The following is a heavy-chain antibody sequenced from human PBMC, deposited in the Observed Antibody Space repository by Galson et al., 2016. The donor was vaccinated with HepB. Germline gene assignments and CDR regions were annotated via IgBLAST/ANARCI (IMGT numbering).Heavy chain of an antibody. CDR3: TRDYDYGARGYFHH. CDR2: IKEDGSEG. CDR1: GFSFSTYW. Sequence: SLRLSCAVSGFSFSTYWMSWVRQAPGKGLEWVANIKEDGSEGYYVDSVKGRFTISRDNVKESLDLQMNSLRAGDTAVYYCTRDYDYGARGYFHHWGQGTLVIVSS. V-gene: IGHV3-7*04. D-gene: IGHD4-17*01. J-gene: IGHJ1*01.